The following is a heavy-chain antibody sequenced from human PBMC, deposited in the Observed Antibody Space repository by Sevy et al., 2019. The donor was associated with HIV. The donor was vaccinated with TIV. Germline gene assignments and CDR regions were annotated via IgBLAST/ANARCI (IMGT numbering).Heavy chain of an antibody. J-gene: IGHJ4*02. V-gene: IGHV3-33*01. Sequence: GGSLRLSYAASGFTFSSYGMRWVRQAPGKGLEWVAVIWYDGSNKYYADSVKGRFTISRDNSKNTLYLQMNSLRAEDTAVYYCAGAGITGTTLVFSYWGQGTLVTVSS. D-gene: IGHD1-20*01. CDR2: IWYDGSNK. CDR1: GFTFSSYG. CDR3: AGAGITGTTLVFSY.